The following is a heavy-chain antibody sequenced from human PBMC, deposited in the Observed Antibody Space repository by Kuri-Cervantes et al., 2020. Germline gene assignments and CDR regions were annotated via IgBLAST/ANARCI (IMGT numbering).Heavy chain of an antibody. J-gene: IGHJ6*02. D-gene: IGHD4-17*01. Sequence: GGSLRLSCAASGFTFSSYWMHWVRQAPEKGLVWVSRINSDGSSTSYADSVKGRFTISRDNSKNTLYLQMNSLRAEDTAVYYCAKDGYGDYGFYYYYGMDVWGQGTTVTVSS. CDR1: GFTFSSYW. V-gene: IGHV3-74*01. CDR3: AKDGYGDYGFYYYYGMDV. CDR2: INSDGSST.